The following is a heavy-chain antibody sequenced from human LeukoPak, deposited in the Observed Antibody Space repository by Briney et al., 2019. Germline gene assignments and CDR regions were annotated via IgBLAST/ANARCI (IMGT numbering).Heavy chain of an antibody. CDR2: LYIGGNT. J-gene: IGHJ4*02. D-gene: IGHD3-10*01. CDR1: GLTVNNNY. V-gene: IGHV3-53*05. Sequence: GGSLRLSCAASGLTVNNNYMNWVRQAPGKGLEWVSALYIGGNTYYADSVRGRFTISRDNSKNTLYLQMNSLRAEDTAVYYCARDSLGDPTYYFDYWGQGTLVTVSS. CDR3: ARDSLGDPTYYFDY.